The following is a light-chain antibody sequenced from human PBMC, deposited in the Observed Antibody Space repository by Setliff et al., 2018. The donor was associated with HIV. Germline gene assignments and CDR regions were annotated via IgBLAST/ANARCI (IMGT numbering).Light chain of an antibody. J-gene: IGLJ1*01. Sequence: HSALTQPASVSGSPGQSITISCTGTSSDVGGYNYVSWYQQHPGKAPKLMIYDVSNRPSGVSNRFSGSKSGNTASLTISGLQAEDEADYYCSSYTRSSTRVFGTGTKVTVL. CDR3: SSYTRSSTRV. V-gene: IGLV2-14*03. CDR2: DVS. CDR1: SSDVGGYNY.